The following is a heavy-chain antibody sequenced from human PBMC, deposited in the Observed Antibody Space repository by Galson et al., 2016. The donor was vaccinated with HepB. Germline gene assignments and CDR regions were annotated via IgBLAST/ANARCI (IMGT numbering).Heavy chain of an antibody. V-gene: IGHV3-43*02. Sequence: SLRLSCAASGFTFDDYTLHWVRQAPGKGLEWVSLISGDGGSTYYADSVKGRFTISRDNSKNSLYPQMNSLRTEDTALYFCAKGGYIGYYSGWVDYWGQGTLVTVSS. CDR2: ISGDGGST. J-gene: IGHJ4*02. CDR3: AKGGYIGYYSGWVDY. D-gene: IGHD5-12*01. CDR1: GFTFDDYT.